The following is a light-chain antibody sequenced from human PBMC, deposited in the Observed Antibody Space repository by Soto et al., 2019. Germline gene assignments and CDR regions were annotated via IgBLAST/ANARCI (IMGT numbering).Light chain of an antibody. CDR2: HVT. J-gene: IGLJ1*01. Sequence: QSALTQPASVSGSPGQSITISCTGTSSDIGQYDYVSWYQQHPGKAPKLMIYHVTYRPSGVSNRYSGSKSGNSAPLTISGLQADDEADYYCCSLTTSHTYVFGSGTKLTVL. CDR1: SSDIGQYDY. CDR3: CSLTTSHTYV. V-gene: IGLV2-14*03.